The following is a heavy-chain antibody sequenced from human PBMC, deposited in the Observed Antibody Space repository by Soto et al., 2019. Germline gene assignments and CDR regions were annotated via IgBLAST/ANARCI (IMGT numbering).Heavy chain of an antibody. CDR3: ATYYDFWSGFYGMDV. J-gene: IGHJ6*02. V-gene: IGHV1-8*01. CDR1: GYTFTSYD. Sequence: ASVKVSCKASGYTFTSYDINWVRQATGQGLEWMGWMNPNSGNTGYAQKFQGRVTMTRNTSISTAYMELSSLRSEDTAVHYCATYYDFWSGFYGMDVWGQGTTVTVSS. D-gene: IGHD3-3*01. CDR2: MNPNSGNT.